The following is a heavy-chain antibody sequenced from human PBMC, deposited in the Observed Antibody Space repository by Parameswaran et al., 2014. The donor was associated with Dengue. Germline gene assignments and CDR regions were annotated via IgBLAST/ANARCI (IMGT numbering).Heavy chain of an antibody. Sequence: GGSLRLSCAASGFTFSSYSMNWVRQAPGKGLEWVSSISSSSSYIYYADSVKGRFTISRDNAKNSLYLQMNSLRAEDTAVYYCARDSGAVGLTAYWGQGTLVTVSS. D-gene: IGHD3-10*01. CDR2: ISSSSSYI. V-gene: IGHV3-21*01. CDR1: GFTFSSYS. CDR3: ARDSGAVGLTAY. J-gene: IGHJ4*02.